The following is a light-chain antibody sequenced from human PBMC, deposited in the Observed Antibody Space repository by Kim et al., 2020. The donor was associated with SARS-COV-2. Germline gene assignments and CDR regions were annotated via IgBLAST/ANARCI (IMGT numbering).Light chain of an antibody. J-gene: IGLJ3*02. CDR1: SRSVSTPHY. CDR3: VLYMGSGGWV. CDR2: RTN. Sequence: GCTVTRPSRLPSRSVSTPHYPSWYQLPPGQAPRTLIYRTNTRSSGVPDRFSGSILGNKAALTITGAQADDESNYYCVLYMGSGGWVFGGGTQLTVL. V-gene: IGLV8-61*01.